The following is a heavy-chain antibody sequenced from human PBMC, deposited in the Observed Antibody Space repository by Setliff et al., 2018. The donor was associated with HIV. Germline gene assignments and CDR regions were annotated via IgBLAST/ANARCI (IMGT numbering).Heavy chain of an antibody. Sequence: SETLSLTCTVSGGSITSGTYYWNWIRQHPGKGLEWIGYIYCSGSTYYNPSLKSRITISVDTSKNQFSLTLNSVTAADTAVYYCARDEGVVAATETYYYNGLDVWGQGTTVTVSS. V-gene: IGHV4-31*03. CDR1: GGSITSGTYY. CDR3: ARDEGVVAATETYYYNGLDV. D-gene: IGHD2-15*01. J-gene: IGHJ6*02. CDR2: IYCSGST.